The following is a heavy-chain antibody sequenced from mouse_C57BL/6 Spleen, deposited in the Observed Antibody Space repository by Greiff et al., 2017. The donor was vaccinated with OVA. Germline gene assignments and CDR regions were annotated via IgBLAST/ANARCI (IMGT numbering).Heavy chain of an antibody. D-gene: IGHD2-5*01. J-gene: IGHJ4*01. CDR3: ARRGVYYSNSGAMDY. Sequence: VKLQQPGAELVKPGASVKLSCKASGYTFTSYWMQWVKQRPGQGLEWIGEIDPSDSYTNYNQKFKGKATLTVDTSSSTAYMQLSSLTSEDSAVYYCARRGVYYSNSGAMDYWGQGTSVTVSS. CDR1: GYTFTSYW. CDR2: IDPSDSYT. V-gene: IGHV1-50*01.